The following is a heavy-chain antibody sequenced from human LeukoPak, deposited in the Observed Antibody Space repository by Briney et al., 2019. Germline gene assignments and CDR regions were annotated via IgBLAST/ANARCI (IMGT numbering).Heavy chain of an antibody. CDR2: ISSSGSTI. CDR1: GFMLGDYG. J-gene: IGHJ3*02. CDR3: TRLLPYYYDSSGYDDAFDI. Sequence: GGSLRLSCAASGFMLGDYGMNWVRQAPGKGLEWVSYISSSGSTIYYADSVKGRFTISRDNAKNSLYLQMNSLRAEDTAVYYCTRLLPYYYDSSGYDDAFDIWGQGTMVTVSS. D-gene: IGHD3-22*01. V-gene: IGHV3-48*03.